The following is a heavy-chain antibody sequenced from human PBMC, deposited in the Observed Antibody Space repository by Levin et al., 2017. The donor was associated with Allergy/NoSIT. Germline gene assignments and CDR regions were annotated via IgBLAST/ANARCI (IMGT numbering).Heavy chain of an antibody. V-gene: IGHV3-13*01. Sequence: GESLKISCAASGFTFSSYDMQWVRQPIGKGLEWVAAIGSDGDAFSAASVRGRFTISRENAEDSLYLQMNSLTAGDTAIYYCARGHYDRNGNYGFEYWGQGILVIVSS. D-gene: IGHD3-22*01. J-gene: IGHJ4*02. CDR1: GFTFSSYD. CDR3: ARGHYDRNGNYGFEY. CDR2: IGSDGDA.